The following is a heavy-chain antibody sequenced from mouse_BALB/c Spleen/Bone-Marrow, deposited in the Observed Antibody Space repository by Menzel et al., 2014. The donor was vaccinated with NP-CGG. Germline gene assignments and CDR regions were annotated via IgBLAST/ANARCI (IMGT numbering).Heavy chain of an antibody. CDR2: INPDSSTI. V-gene: IGHV4-1*02. J-gene: IGHJ2*01. CDR1: GFDFSRYW. CDR3: ARQGYYGKGDY. Sequence: EVQVVESGGGLVQPGGSLKLSCAASGFDFSRYWMSWVRQAPGKGLEWIGEINPDSSTINYTPSLKDKLIISRDNAKNTLYLQMSKVRSEDTALYYCARQGYYGKGDYWGQGTTLTVSS. D-gene: IGHD2-1*01.